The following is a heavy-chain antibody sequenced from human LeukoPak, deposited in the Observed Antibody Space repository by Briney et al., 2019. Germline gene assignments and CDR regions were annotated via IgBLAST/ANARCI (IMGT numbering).Heavy chain of an antibody. Sequence: SETLSLTCAVYGGSFSGYYWSWIRQPPGKGLEWIGEINHSGSTNYNPSLKSRVTISVDTSKNQFSLKLSSVTAADTAVYYCARHEGPIAVAGRGRRRGFDYWGQGTLVTVSS. CDR3: ARHEGPIAVAGRGRRRGFDY. CDR1: GGSFSGYY. D-gene: IGHD6-19*01. J-gene: IGHJ4*02. V-gene: IGHV4-34*01. CDR2: INHSGST.